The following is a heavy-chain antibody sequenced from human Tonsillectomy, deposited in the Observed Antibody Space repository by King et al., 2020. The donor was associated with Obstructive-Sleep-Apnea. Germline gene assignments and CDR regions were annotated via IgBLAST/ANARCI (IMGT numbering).Heavy chain of an antibody. Sequence: TLQESGPTLVKPTQTLTLTCTFSGFSLSTIGVGVGWLRQPPGKALEWLALIYWNDDERYSPSLKSRLTITKDTSKNQVILTMTNMDPVDTATYFCSHRTSGSYGSGAFDIWGQGTMVTVSS. D-gene: IGHD1-26*01. CDR3: SHRTSGSYGSGAFDI. J-gene: IGHJ3*02. CDR2: IYWNDDE. CDR1: GFSLSTIGVG. V-gene: IGHV2-5*01.